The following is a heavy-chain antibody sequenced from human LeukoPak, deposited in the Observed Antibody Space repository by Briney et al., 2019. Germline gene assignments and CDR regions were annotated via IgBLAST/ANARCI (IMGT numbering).Heavy chain of an antibody. CDR3: ARGFRGWYFDS. J-gene: IGHJ4*02. CDR1: GYSISSGYY. V-gene: IGHV4-38-2*02. CDR2: IYHSGST. Sequence: SETLSLTCTVSGYSISSGYYWGWIRQPPGKGLEWIGSIYHSGSTYYNPSLKSRITISLDTSKNQFSLNLSSVTAADTAVYYCARGFRGWYFDSWGQGTLVTVSS. D-gene: IGHD2-15*01.